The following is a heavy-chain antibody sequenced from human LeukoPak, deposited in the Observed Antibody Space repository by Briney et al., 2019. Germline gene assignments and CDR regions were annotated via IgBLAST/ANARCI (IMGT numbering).Heavy chain of an antibody. Sequence: PGGSLRLSCAASGFTFSNYAMSWVRQAPGKGLEWVSAISGSGGTTYYADSVKGRFTISRDNAKNSLYLQMNSLRDEDTAVYYCARHTLVYADSPDAFDIWGQGTMVTVSS. J-gene: IGHJ3*02. CDR1: GFTFSNYA. CDR3: ARHTLVYADSPDAFDI. V-gene: IGHV3-23*01. CDR2: ISGSGGTT. D-gene: IGHD4-17*01.